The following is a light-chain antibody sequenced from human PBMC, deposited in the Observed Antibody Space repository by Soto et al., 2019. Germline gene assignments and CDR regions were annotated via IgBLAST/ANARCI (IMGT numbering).Light chain of an antibody. CDR1: SSNIGAGYD. Sequence: QSVLTQPPSVSGAPGQRVTISCTGSSSNIGAGYDVHWYQQLPGTAPKLLIYGNSNRPSGVPDRFSGSKSGTSASLAITGLQAEDEADYYCQSYDSSLLGCVVGTGTKLTVL. V-gene: IGLV1-40*01. CDR2: GNS. J-gene: IGLJ1*01. CDR3: QSYDSSLLGCV.